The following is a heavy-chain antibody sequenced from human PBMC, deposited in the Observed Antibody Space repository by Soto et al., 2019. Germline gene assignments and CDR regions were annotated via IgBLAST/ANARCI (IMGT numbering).Heavy chain of an antibody. J-gene: IGHJ4*02. CDR3: ARDRSYDILTGLLPY. V-gene: IGHV3-30-3*01. CDR2: ISYDGSNK. Sequence: QVQLVESGGGVVQPGRSLRLSCAASGFTFSSYAMHWVRQAPGKGLEWVAVISYDGSNKYYADSVKGRFTISRDNSKNTLYLQMNRLRAEDTSVYYCARDRSYDILTGLLPYWGQGTLVTVSS. D-gene: IGHD3-9*01. CDR1: GFTFSSYA.